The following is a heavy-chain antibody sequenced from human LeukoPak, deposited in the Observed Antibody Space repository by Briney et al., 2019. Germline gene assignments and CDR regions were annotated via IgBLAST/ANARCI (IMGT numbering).Heavy chain of an antibody. D-gene: IGHD1/OR15-1a*01. CDR1: GFSFRDYT. CDR2: ISSSSSYI. Sequence: GGSLRLSCAASGFSFRDYTMNCVRQAPGKGLEWLASISSSSSYIYFANSVRGRFTISRDNAKNSLYLQMNSLRAEDTAVYYCAKDSPSRTATTEVPVDYWGQGTLVTVSS. CDR3: AKDSPSRTATTEVPVDY. J-gene: IGHJ4*02. V-gene: IGHV3-21*01.